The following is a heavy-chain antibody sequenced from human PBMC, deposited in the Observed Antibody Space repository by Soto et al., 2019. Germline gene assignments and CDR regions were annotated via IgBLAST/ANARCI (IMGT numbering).Heavy chain of an antibody. D-gene: IGHD6-13*01. CDR1: GYTFTSYD. V-gene: IGHV1-8*02. Sequence: GASVKVSCKASGYTFTSYDINWVRQATGQGLEWMGWMNPNSGNTGYAQKFQGRVTVTRNTSINTAYMELSSLRSEDTAVYYCARDGLDSSSWYSGFDPWGQGTLVTVSS. CDR2: MNPNSGNT. CDR3: ARDGLDSSSWYSGFDP. J-gene: IGHJ5*02.